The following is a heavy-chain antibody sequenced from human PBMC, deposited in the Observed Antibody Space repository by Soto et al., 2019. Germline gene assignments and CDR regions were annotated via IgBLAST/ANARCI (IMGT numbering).Heavy chain of an antibody. D-gene: IGHD1-26*01. CDR2: TNPPNGNT. CDR3: TRDPVGGKWFDP. Sequence: QVQLVQSGVEVKKPGASVKVSCKASGYTFTSYGISWVRQAPGQGREWMGWTNPPNGNTNYAQKLQGRVTMTTDTSPSTAYLELRSLRSDDTAVYYCTRDPVGGKWFDPWGQGTLVTVSS. CDR1: GYTFTSYG. V-gene: IGHV1-18*01. J-gene: IGHJ5*02.